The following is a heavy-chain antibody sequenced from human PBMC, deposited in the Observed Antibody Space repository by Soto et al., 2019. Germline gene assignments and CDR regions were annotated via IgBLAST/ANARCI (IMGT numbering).Heavy chain of an antibody. D-gene: IGHD2-2*01. CDR3: VRDPQRNDY. J-gene: IGHJ4*02. CDR2: SNEGSGNS. CDR1: GYNFKNYA. V-gene: IGHV1-3*01. Sequence: QVQLVQSGAEVKRPGASVRVSCKASGYNFKNYAIHWVRQAPGQRLEWMGWSNEGSGNSRYSQKFQGRVSITRDTSRTTAYMELRSLRSDDTAVYYCVRDPQRNDYWGQGTLVNVSS.